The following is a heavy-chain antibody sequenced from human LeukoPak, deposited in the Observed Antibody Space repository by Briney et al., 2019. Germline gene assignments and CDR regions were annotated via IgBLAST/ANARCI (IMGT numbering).Heavy chain of an antibody. D-gene: IGHD4/OR15-4a*01. Sequence: SETLSLTCTVSGGSISSYYWSWIRQPAGKGLEWIGRIYTSGSTNYNPSLKSRVTMSVDTSKNQFSLKLSSVTAADTAVYYCARVSPPVVGAGYGMDVWGQGTTVTVSS. CDR3: ARVSPPVVGAGYGMDV. CDR1: GGSISSYY. V-gene: IGHV4-4*07. J-gene: IGHJ6*02. CDR2: IYTSGST.